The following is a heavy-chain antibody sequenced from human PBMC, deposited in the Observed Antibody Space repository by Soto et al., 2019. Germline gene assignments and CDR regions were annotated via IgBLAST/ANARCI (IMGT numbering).Heavy chain of an antibody. CDR3: ARRGDRYCSSTSCYWVNDY. CDR1: GGSISSYY. J-gene: IGHJ4*02. V-gene: IGHV4-59*08. Sequence: SETLSLTCTVSGGSISSYYWSWIRQPPGKGLEWIGYIYYSGSTNYNPSLKSRVTISVDTSKNQFSLKLSSVTAADTAVYYCARRGDRYCSSTSCYWVNDYWGQGTLVTVSS. D-gene: IGHD2-2*01. CDR2: IYYSGST.